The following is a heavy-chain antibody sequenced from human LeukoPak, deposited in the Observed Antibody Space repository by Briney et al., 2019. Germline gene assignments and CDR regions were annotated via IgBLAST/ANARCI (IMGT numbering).Heavy chain of an antibody. Sequence: SQTLSLTCAISGYSVTSNSAALNWIRQSPSKGLEWLGRTYYRSKWYDDYTVSVKSRITINPDTSKNQFSLQLNSVTPEDTAVYYCARASAAQFDPWGQGTLVTVSS. J-gene: IGHJ5*02. CDR2: TYYRSKWYD. V-gene: IGHV6-1*01. CDR3: ARASAAQFDP. D-gene: IGHD6-13*01. CDR1: GYSVTSNSAA.